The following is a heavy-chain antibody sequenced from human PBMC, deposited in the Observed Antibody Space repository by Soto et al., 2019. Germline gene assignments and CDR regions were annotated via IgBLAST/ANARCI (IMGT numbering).Heavy chain of an antibody. D-gene: IGHD6-13*01. J-gene: IGHJ4*02. CDR2: IVVGSGNT. V-gene: IGHV1-58*01. CDR3: ARAHKAKPQLVTYYFDY. CDR1: GFTFTSSA. Sequence: ASVKVSCKASGFTFTSSAVQWVRQARGQRLEWIGWIVVGSGNTNYAQKFQGRVTMTRDTSASTAYMELSSLRSEATAVYYCARAHKAKPQLVTYYFDYSGQGTLVTVSS.